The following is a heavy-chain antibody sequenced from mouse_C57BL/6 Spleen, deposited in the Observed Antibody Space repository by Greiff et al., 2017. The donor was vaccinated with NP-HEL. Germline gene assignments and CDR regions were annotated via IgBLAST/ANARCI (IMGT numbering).Heavy chain of an antibody. CDR1: GYTFTSYG. CDR3: ARASYYGSSYVNWYFDV. Sequence: VQLQQSGAELARPGASVKLSCKASGYTFTSYGISWVKQRTGQGLEWIGEIYPRSGNTYYNEKFKGKATLTADKSSSTAYMELSSLTSEDSAVYFCARASYYGSSYVNWYFDVWGTGTTVTVSS. V-gene: IGHV1-81*01. J-gene: IGHJ1*03. D-gene: IGHD1-1*01. CDR2: IYPRSGNT.